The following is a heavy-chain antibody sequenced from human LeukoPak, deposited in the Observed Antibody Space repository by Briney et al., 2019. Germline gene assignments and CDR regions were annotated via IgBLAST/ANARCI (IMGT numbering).Heavy chain of an antibody. V-gene: IGHV4-39*01. CDR3: ARLPSATAAFDI. CDR1: GGSISSSIYY. J-gene: IGHJ3*02. Sequence: SETLSLTCTVSGGSISSSIYYWGWIRQPPGKGLEWIGTTYYSGNTYYNPSLKSRVTISVDTSKNQFSLKLSSVTAADTAVYYCARLPSATAAFDIWGPGTMVTISS. CDR2: TYYSGNT.